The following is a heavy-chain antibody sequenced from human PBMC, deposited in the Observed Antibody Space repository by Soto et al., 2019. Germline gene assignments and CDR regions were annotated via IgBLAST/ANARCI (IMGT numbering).Heavy chain of an antibody. CDR3: ARVVCSSTSCYFNYYYGMDV. CDR2: INPNSGGT. D-gene: IGHD2-2*01. Sequence: ASVKVSCKASGYTFTGYYMHWVRQAPGQGLEWMGWINPNSGGTNYAQKFQGRVTMTRDTSISTAYMELSRLRSDDTAVYYCARVVCSSTSCYFNYYYGMDVWGQGTTVTSP. V-gene: IGHV1-2*02. CDR1: GYTFTGYY. J-gene: IGHJ6*02.